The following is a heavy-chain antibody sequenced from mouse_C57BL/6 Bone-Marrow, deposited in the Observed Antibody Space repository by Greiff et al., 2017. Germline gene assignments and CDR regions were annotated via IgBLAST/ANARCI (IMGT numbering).Heavy chain of an antibody. J-gene: IGHJ2*01. CDR1: GYSITSGYY. Sequence: EVQLVESGPGLVKPSQSLSLTCSVTGYSITSGYYWNWIRQFPGNNLEWMGYISYDGSNNYNPSLKNRISITRDTSTNQFFLKLNSVTTEDTATYYCAREGEFITTVVAGYWGQGTTLTVSS. D-gene: IGHD1-1*01. CDR3: AREGEFITTVVAGY. CDR2: ISYDGSN. V-gene: IGHV3-6*01.